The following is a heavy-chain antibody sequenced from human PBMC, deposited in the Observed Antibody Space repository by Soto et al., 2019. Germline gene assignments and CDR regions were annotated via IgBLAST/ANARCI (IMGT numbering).Heavy chain of an antibody. CDR3: ARSKGYSNNNLYYFDY. CDR2: ISPYNGKA. Sequence: QVPLVQSGAEIKKTGASVKVSCDVSGYSFSDYGISWVRLAPGQGLEWLGWISPYNGKAFYVQNFRDRLTMTTDTSTSTVNMDLRSLTSDDTAIYYCARSKGYSNNNLYYFDYWGQGTLVTVSS. CDR1: GYSFSDYG. V-gene: IGHV1-18*01. D-gene: IGHD3-22*01. J-gene: IGHJ4*02.